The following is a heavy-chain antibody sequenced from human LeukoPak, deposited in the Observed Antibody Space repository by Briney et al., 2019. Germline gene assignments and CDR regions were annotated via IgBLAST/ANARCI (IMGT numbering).Heavy chain of an antibody. CDR3: AREPHYGDYVAFDY. J-gene: IGHJ4*02. V-gene: IGHV4-31*03. CDR2: IYYSGST. Sequence: ASETLSLTCTVSGGPISSGGYYWSWIRQHPGKGLEWIGYIYYSGSTYYNPSLKSRVTISVDTSKNQFSLKLSSVTAADTAVYYCAREPHYGDYVAFDYWGQGTLVTVSS. D-gene: IGHD4-17*01. CDR1: GGPISSGGYY.